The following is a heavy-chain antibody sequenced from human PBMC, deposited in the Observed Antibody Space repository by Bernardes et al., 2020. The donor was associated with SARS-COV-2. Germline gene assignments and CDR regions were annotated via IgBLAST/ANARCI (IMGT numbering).Heavy chain of an antibody. CDR2: ISYDGSNK. J-gene: IGHJ4*02. CDR3: ARDGGGYCINTSCYGFEY. Sequence: GGSLRLSCAASGFPFSLYAMHWVRQAPGRGLEWVAAISYDGSNKYYADSVRGRFTISRDNSKNTLYLQMNSLRTEDTAVYYCARDGGGYCINTSCYGFEYWGQGTLVTVSS. V-gene: IGHV3-30-3*01. D-gene: IGHD2-2*01. CDR1: GFPFSLYA.